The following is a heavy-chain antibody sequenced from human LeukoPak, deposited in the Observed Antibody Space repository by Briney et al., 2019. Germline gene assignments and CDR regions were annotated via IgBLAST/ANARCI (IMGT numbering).Heavy chain of an antibody. V-gene: IGHV4-38-2*01. CDR3: ARSPERWLQLLIDY. D-gene: IGHD5-24*01. CDR2: IYHSGST. J-gene: IGHJ4*02. CDR1: GYSISSGYY. Sequence: SETLSLTCAVSGYSISSGYYWGWIRQPPGKGLEWIGSIYHSGSTYYNPSLKSRVTISVDTSKNQFSLKLSSVTAADTAVYYCARSPERWLQLLIDYWGQGTLVTVSS.